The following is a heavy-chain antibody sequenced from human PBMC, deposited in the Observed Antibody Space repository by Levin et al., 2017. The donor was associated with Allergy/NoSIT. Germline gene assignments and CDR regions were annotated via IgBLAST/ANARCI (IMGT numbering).Heavy chain of an antibody. CDR2: IIPILGIA. CDR3: AREGPSDYVWGN. D-gene: IGHD3-16*01. V-gene: IGHV1-69*04. CDR1: GGTFSSYT. J-gene: IGHJ4*02. Sequence: SVKVSCKASGGTFSSYTISWVRQAPGQGLEWMGRIIPILGIANYAQKFQGRVTITADKSTSTAYMELSSLRSEDTAVYYCAREGPSDYVWGNWGQGTLVTVSS.